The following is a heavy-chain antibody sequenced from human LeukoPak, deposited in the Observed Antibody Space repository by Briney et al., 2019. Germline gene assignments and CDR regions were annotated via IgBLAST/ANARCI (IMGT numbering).Heavy chain of an antibody. CDR2: ISYDGSNK. CDR3: ARVGAVVVVAAFDY. CDR1: GFTFSSYG. D-gene: IGHD2-15*01. V-gene: IGHV3-30*03. Sequence: GGSLRLSCAASGFTFSSYGMHWVRQAPGKGLEWVAVISYDGSNKYYADSVKGRFTISRDNSKNTLYLQMNSLRAEDTAVYYCARVGAVVVVAAFDYWGQGTLVTVSS. J-gene: IGHJ4*02.